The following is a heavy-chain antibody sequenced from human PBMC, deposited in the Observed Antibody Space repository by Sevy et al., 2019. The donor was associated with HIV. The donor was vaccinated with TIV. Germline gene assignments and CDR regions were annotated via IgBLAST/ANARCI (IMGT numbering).Heavy chain of an antibody. CDR2: IGSSGSNV. Sequence: GGCLRLSCAASGFIFSSYEMSWVRQAPGKGLEWISYIGSSGSNVYHADSVKGRFTISRDNAQNSLYLQMNSLRVEDTAVYYCNRITLQGEDAFDLWGQGTMVTVSS. CDR3: NRITLQGEDAFDL. J-gene: IGHJ3*01. D-gene: IGHD3-10*01. CDR1: GFIFSSYE. V-gene: IGHV3-48*03.